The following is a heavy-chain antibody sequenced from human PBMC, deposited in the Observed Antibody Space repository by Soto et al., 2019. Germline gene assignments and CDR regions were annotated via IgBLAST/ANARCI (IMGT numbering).Heavy chain of an antibody. CDR2: INAGNGNT. CDR1: GYTFTSYA. J-gene: IGHJ6*02. Sequence: ASVKVSCKASGYTFTSYAMHWVRQAPGQRLEWMGWINAGNGNTNYAQKLQGRVTMTTDTSTSTAYMELRSLRSDDTAVYYCARDDSSGYYFNYYYYGMDVWGQGTTVTVSS. V-gene: IGHV1-3*01. D-gene: IGHD3-22*01. CDR3: ARDDSSGYYFNYYYYGMDV.